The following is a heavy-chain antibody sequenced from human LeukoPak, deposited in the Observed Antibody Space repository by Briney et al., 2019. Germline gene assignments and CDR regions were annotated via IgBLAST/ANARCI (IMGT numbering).Heavy chain of an antibody. CDR1: GGSISSGSYY. CDR2: IYTSGST. D-gene: IGHD2-2*01. V-gene: IGHV4-61*02. CDR3: ARDLIVVVPAAHDYYYYYYMDV. J-gene: IGHJ6*03. Sequence: PSETLSLTCTVSGGSISSGSYYWSWIRQPAGKGLEWIGRIYTSGSTNYNPSLKSRVTIPVDTSKNQFSLKLSSVTAADTAVYYCARDLIVVVPAAHDYYYYYYMDVWGKGTTVTVSS.